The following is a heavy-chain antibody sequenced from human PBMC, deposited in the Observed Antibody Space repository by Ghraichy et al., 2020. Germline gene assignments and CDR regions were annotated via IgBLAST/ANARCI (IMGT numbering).Heavy chain of an antibody. CDR1: GGSISSSSYY. CDR2: IYYSGST. Sequence: SETLSLTCTVSGGSISSSSYYWGWIRQPPGKGLEWIGSIYYSGSTYYNPSLKSRVTISVDTSKNQFSLKLSSVTAADTAVFYCARQPSACSGGSCYPSPVDYWGQGTLVTVSS. J-gene: IGHJ4*02. CDR3: ARQPSACSGGSCYPSPVDY. V-gene: IGHV4-39*01. D-gene: IGHD2-15*01.